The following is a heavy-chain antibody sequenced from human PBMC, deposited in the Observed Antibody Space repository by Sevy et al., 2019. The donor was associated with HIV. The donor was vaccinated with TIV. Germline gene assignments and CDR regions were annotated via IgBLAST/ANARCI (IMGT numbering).Heavy chain of an antibody. CDR3: AKDGVSRNKLWDWFDP. D-gene: IGHD2-21*01. J-gene: IGHJ5*02. CDR1: GFTFNIYA. CDR2: IGGGDT. V-gene: IGHV3-23*01. Sequence: GGSLRLSCATSGFTFNIYAMSWVHQAPGKGLEWVSTIGGGDTYYADSVKGRFTISRDDSKSAVYLQMNSLRADDTAVYYYAKDGVSRNKLWDWFDPWGQGTLVTVSS.